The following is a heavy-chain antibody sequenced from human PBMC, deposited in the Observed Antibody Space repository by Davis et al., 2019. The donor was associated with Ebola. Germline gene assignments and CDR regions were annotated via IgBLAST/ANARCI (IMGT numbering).Heavy chain of an antibody. CDR3: AKDPGSSGRVRAPYYFDF. V-gene: IGHV1-69*04. Sequence: SVKVSCKASGGTFSSYTITWVRQAPGQGLEWMGSIIPILGIADYAQKFQGRVTITADKSTSTASMELSSLRSEDTAVYYCAKDPGSSGRVRAPYYFDFWGQGTLVTVSS. D-gene: IGHD6-19*01. CDR2: IIPILGIA. CDR1: GGTFSSYT. J-gene: IGHJ4*02.